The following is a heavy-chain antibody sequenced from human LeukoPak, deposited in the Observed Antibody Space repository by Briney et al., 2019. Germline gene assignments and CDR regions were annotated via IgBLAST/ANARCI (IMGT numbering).Heavy chain of an antibody. CDR3: AKDLGDSSGQYSDY. CDR2: ISYDGSNK. V-gene: IGHV3-30*18. D-gene: IGHD3-22*01. Sequence: QAGGSLRLSCAASGFTFSSYGMHWVRQAPGKGLEWVAVISYDGSNKYYADSVKGRFTISRDNSKNTLYLQMNSLRAEDTAVYYCAKDLGDSSGQYSDYWGQGTLVTVSS. CDR1: GFTFSSYG. J-gene: IGHJ4*02.